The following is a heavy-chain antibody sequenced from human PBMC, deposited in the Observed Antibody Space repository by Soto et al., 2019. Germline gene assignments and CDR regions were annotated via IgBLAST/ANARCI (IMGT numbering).Heavy chain of an antibody. Sequence: QVQLQQWGAGLLKPSETLSLTCAVYGGSFSGYYWMWIRQPPGKGLEWIGEINHSGSTNYNPSLKSRVTISVDTSKNQFSLKLSSVTAADTAVYYCARGTTVTVFDYWCQGTLVTVSS. V-gene: IGHV4-34*01. CDR1: GGSFSGYY. J-gene: IGHJ4*02. CDR3: ARGTTVTVFDY. D-gene: IGHD4-17*01. CDR2: INHSGST.